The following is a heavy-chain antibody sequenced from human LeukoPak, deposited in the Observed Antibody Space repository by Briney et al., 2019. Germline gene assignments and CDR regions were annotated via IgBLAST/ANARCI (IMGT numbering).Heavy chain of an antibody. D-gene: IGHD6-13*01. CDR2: ISYDGSNK. CDR3: AKPISSSRENFDY. CDR1: GFTFSSYA. V-gene: IGHV3-30*04. J-gene: IGHJ4*02. Sequence: PGGSLRLSCAASGFTFSSYAMHWVRQAPGKGLEWVALISYDGSNKYYADSVKGRFTISRDNSKNTLYLQMNSLRAEDTAVYYCAKPISSSRENFDYWGQGTLVTVSS.